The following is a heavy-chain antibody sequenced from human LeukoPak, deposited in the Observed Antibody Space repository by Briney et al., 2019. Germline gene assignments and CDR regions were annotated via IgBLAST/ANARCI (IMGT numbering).Heavy chain of an antibody. CDR2: ISGSGDRI. D-gene: IGHD3-3*01. CDR1: GFTFSSYA. J-gene: IGHJ6*03. CDR3: AKMDYDFWSGSRRYMDV. Sequence: GGSLRLSCVASGFTFSSYAMSWVRQAPGKGLEWASSISGSGDRIYYADSVKGRFTISRGNSKNTLYLQMNSLRAEDTAVYYCAKMDYDFWSGSRRYMDVWGKGTTVTVSS. V-gene: IGHV3-23*01.